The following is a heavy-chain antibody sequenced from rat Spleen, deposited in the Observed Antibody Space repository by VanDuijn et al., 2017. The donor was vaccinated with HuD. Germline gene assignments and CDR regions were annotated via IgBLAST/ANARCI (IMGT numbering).Heavy chain of an antibody. CDR1: GFTFSDYW. D-gene: IGHD1-9*01. CDR2: ITTAGVGT. Sequence: EVQLVESGGGLVQPGRSLKLSCVASGFTFSDYWMTWIRQAPGKGLEWVASITTAGVGTHYSDSVKGRFTISRDNAKSTLYLQMNSLRSEDTATYYCARHHEYYGYTYYFDYWGQGVMVTVSS. J-gene: IGHJ2*01. CDR3: ARHHEYYGYTYYFDY. V-gene: IGHV5-31*01.